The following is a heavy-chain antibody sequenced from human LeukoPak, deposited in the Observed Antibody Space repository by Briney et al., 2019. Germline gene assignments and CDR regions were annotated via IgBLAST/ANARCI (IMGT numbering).Heavy chain of an antibody. Sequence: AGSLRLSCAASGFTFGSYWMSWVGQAPGMGLTWVSAISGSGGSTYYADSVKGRFTISRDNSKNTLYLQMNSLRAEDTAVYYCAKARPFITMIVVVITRFDFDYWGQGTLVTVSS. CDR1: GFTFGSYW. CDR2: ISGSGGST. D-gene: IGHD3-22*01. CDR3: AKARPFITMIVVVITRFDFDY. V-gene: IGHV3-23*01. J-gene: IGHJ4*02.